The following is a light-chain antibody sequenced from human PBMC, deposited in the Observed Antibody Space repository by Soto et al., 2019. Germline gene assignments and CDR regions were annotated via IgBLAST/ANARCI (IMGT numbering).Light chain of an antibody. CDR1: QGISSY. V-gene: IGKV1-8*01. CDR2: AAS. CDR3: QQLNSYPWT. J-gene: IGKJ1*01. Sequence: AIRMTQSPSSFSASTGDRVTITCRASQGISSYLAWYQQKPGRAPKLLIYAASTLQGGVPSRFSGRGSGTDFTLTISSLQPEDFATYSCQQLNSYPWTFGQGTKVDIK.